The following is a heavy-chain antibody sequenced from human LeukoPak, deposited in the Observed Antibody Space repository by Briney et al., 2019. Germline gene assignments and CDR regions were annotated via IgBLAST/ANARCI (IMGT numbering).Heavy chain of an antibody. Sequence: PGGALRLSCVASGFTFSRYGMSWVRQAPGKGLEWVSSISSSSSYIYYADSVKGRFTISRDNAKNSLYLQMNSLRAEDTAVYYCARDWPTIAAAGTIPEYFQHWGQGTLVTVSS. J-gene: IGHJ1*01. CDR3: ARDWPTIAAAGTIPEYFQH. D-gene: IGHD6-13*01. CDR2: ISSSSSYI. V-gene: IGHV3-21*01. CDR1: GFTFSRYG.